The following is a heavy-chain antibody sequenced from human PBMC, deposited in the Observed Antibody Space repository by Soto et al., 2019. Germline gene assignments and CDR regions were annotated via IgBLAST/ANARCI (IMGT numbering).Heavy chain of an antibody. Sequence: TGGSLRLSCAASGFTFSSYAMHWVRQAPGKGLEWVAVISYDGSNKYYADSVKGRFTISRDNSKNTLYLQMNSLRAEDTAVYYCASPYYYDSSGYYTYYYYGMDVWGQGTTVTVSS. J-gene: IGHJ6*02. D-gene: IGHD3-22*01. CDR2: ISYDGSNK. CDR1: GFTFSSYA. CDR3: ASPYYYDSSGYYTYYYYGMDV. V-gene: IGHV3-30-3*01.